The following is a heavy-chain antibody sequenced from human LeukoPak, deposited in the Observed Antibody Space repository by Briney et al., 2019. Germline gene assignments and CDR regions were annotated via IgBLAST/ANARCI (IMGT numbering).Heavy chain of an antibody. J-gene: IGHJ6*02. D-gene: IGHD2-2*01. CDR1: GGSFSGYY. CDR2: INHSGST. CDR3: ARGPAYCSSTGCLWWGPYGMDV. Sequence: PSETLSLTCAVYGGSFSGYYWSWIRQPPGKGLEWIGEINHSGSTNYNPSLKSRVTISVDTSKNQFSLKLSSVTAADTAVYYCARGPAYCSSTGCLWWGPYGMDVWGQGTTITVSS. V-gene: IGHV4-34*01.